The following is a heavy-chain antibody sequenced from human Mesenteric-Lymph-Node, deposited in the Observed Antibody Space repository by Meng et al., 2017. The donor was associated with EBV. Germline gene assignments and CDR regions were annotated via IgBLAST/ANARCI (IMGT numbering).Heavy chain of an antibody. J-gene: IGHJ5*02. CDR3: ARAYNSGYLMGWLDP. CDR1: GYTFADFG. Sequence: QGKLGQSGAEGRKPGAPVQLSCRSSGYTFADFGITCVRQAPGQGLECMGWIRGYNGDTKYARNFQGRVTMTTDTSTSTAYMELRSLRSDDTAVYYCARAYNSGYLMGWLDPWGQGTLVTVSS. V-gene: IGHV1-18*01. D-gene: IGHD3-22*01. CDR2: IRGYNGDT.